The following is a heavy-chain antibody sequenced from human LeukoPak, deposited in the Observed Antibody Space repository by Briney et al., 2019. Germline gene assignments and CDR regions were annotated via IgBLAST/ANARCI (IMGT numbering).Heavy chain of an antibody. J-gene: IGHJ3*02. CDR3: ARRNDFDI. CDR1: GGSISSYY. Sequence: PSETLSLTCTVSGGSISSYYWNWIRQPPRKGLEWIGYIYYSGITDHNPSLKSRVTISVDTSKNQFSLRLSSVTAADTAVYYCARRNDFDIWGQGTMVTVSS. CDR2: IYYSGIT. V-gene: IGHV4-59*08.